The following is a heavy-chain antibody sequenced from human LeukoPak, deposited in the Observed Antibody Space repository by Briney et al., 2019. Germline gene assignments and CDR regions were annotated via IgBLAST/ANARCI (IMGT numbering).Heavy chain of an antibody. CDR3: AVQGYCSGGSCPDYYYYMDV. Sequence: SETLSLTCTVSGYSISSGYYWGWIRQPPGKGLEWIGSIYHSGSTYYNPSLKSRVTISVDKSKNQFSLKLSSVTAADTAVYYCAVQGYCSGGSCPDYYYYMDVWGKGTTVTVSS. J-gene: IGHJ6*03. D-gene: IGHD2-15*01. CDR2: IYHSGST. CDR1: GYSISSGYY. V-gene: IGHV4-38-2*02.